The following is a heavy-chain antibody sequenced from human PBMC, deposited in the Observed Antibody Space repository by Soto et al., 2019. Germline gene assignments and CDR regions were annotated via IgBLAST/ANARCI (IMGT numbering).Heavy chain of an antibody. CDR1: GYTFTSYY. V-gene: IGHV1-46*01. Sequence: GASVKVSCKASGYTFTSYYMHWVRQAPGQGLEWMGMINPSGDSTNYAQKFQGRVTMTRDTSTSTVYMELSSLRSEDTAVFYCARGTMIVVPPWSYFDYWGQGTLVTVSS. J-gene: IGHJ4*02. CDR3: ARGTMIVVPPWSYFDY. CDR2: INPSGDST. D-gene: IGHD3-22*01.